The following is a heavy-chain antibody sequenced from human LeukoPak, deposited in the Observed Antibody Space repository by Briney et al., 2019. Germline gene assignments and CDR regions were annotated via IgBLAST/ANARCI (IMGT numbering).Heavy chain of an antibody. J-gene: IGHJ6*02. Sequence: PSETLSLTCTVSGGSITSNTDYWGWIRQPPGKGLEWIGSIYYSGSSYYNPSLKSRVTIFVDTSKNQFSLKLSSVTAADTAVHYCARHNCTTTRCYVYYYYPMDVWGQGTTVTVSS. D-gene: IGHD2-2*01. CDR1: GGSITSNTDY. V-gene: IGHV4-39*01. CDR3: ARHNCTTTRCYVYYYYPMDV. CDR2: IYYSGSS.